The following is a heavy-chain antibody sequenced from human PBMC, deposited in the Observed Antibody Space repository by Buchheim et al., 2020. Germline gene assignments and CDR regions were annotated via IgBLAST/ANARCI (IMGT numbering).Heavy chain of an antibody. Sequence: QLQLQESGSELVKPSQTLSLTCAVSGGSISSGGYSWSWIRQPPGKGLEWIGYIYHSGSTYYNPSLKSRVTISVDRSKNQFSLKLSSVTAADTAVYYCARGGDSSGRPIDYWGQGTL. V-gene: IGHV4-30-2*01. CDR1: GGSISSGGYS. D-gene: IGHD3-22*01. CDR3: ARGGDSSGRPIDY. J-gene: IGHJ4*02. CDR2: IYHSGST.